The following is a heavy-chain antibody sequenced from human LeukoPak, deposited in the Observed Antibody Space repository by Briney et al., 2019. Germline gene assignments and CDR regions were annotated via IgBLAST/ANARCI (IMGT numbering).Heavy chain of an antibody. Sequence: SETLSLTCTVSGGSISSGGYYWSWIRQSPSRGLEWLGRTYYTSKWYNDYAISVKSRITINPDTSKNQFSLQLTSVTPDDTAVYYCAREGWFGEPPSHWFDPWGQGTLVTVSS. V-gene: IGHV6-1*01. CDR1: GGSISSGG. D-gene: IGHD3-10*01. CDR2: TYYTSKWYN. J-gene: IGHJ5*02. CDR3: AREGWFGEPPSHWFDP.